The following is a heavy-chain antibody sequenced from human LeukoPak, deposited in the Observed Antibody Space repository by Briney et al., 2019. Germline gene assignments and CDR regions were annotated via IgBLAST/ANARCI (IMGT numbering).Heavy chain of an antibody. J-gene: IGHJ6*02. V-gene: IGHV4-4*07. CDR3: AGELWTNRHQYYGMDV. D-gene: IGHD5-18*01. CDR2: IYISGST. Sequence: PSETLSLTCTVSGGSTSNYYWNWIRQPAGKGLEWIGRIYISGSTKYNPSLESRVTMSVDTSKNQLSLNLESVTAADTAVYYCAGELWTNRHQYYGMDVWGQGTTVTVSS. CDR1: GGSTSNYY.